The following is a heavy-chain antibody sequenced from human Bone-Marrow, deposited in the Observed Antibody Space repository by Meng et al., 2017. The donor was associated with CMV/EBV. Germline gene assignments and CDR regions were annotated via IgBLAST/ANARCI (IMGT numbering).Heavy chain of an antibody. V-gene: IGHV3-11*04. CDR3: ARQVLGTYYFDY. D-gene: IGHD3-16*01. CDR1: GFTFSDYY. CDR2: ISRGANVR. Sequence: CADSGFTFSDYYKNWIRQAPGKGREWVSYISRGANVRYYADSVKDRFTISRDNAKNSLYLQLNSLRAEDTAVYYCARQVLGTYYFDYWGQGTLVTVSS. J-gene: IGHJ4*02.